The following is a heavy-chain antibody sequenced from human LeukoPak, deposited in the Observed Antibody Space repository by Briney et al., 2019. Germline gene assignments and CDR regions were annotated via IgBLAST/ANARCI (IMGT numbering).Heavy chain of an antibody. J-gene: IGHJ4*02. CDR3: SVNYCSGGSCYMF. V-gene: IGHV3-73*01. Sequence: GGSLRLSCAASGFTFSSYAMSWVRQASGKGLEWVGRIRSKANSYATGYVASVKGRFTISRDDSRNTAYLQMNSLKIEDTAVYYCSVNYCSGGSCYMFWGQGTLVTVSS. CDR1: GFTFSSYA. D-gene: IGHD2-15*01. CDR2: IRSKANSYAT.